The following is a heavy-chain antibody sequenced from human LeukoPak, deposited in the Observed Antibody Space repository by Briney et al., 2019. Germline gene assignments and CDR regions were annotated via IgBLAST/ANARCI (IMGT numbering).Heavy chain of an antibody. Sequence: GGSLRLSCAASGFTVSSNYMSWVRQAPGKGLEWVSVIYSGGSTYYADSVKGRFTISRDNAKNSLYLQMNSLRAEDTAVYYCARSKGYSSGWSPIDYWGQGTLVTVSS. D-gene: IGHD6-19*01. V-gene: IGHV3-53*01. J-gene: IGHJ4*02. CDR1: GFTVSSNY. CDR3: ARSKGYSSGWSPIDY. CDR2: IYSGGST.